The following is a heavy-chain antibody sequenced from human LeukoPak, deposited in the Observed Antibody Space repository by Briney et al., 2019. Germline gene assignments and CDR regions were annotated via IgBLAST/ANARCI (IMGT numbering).Heavy chain of an antibody. V-gene: IGHV3-23*01. J-gene: IGHJ4*02. D-gene: IGHD3-10*01. CDR1: GFIFSAYA. Sequence: GGSLRLSCAASGFIFSAYAMSWVRQAPGKGLEWVSAVSGSGDSTYYADSVRGRFTISRDNSKNTLYVQMNSLRAEDTAVYYCAKMGTHYYDSGGYPTGWYWGQGTLVTVSS. CDR2: VSGSGDST. CDR3: AKMGTHYYDSGGYPTGWY.